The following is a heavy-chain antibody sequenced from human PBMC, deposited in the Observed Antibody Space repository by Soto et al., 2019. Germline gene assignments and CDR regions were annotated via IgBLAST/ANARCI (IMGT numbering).Heavy chain of an antibody. CDR2: ISAYNGNT. CDR1: GYTFTSYG. D-gene: IGHD1-7*01. CDR3: ARVKGIRNWNYVYYYYGMDV. Sequence: ASVKVSCKASGYTFTSYGISWVRQAPGQGLEWMGWISAYNGNTNYAQKLQGRVTMTTDTSTSTAYMELRSLRSDDTAVYYCARVKGIRNWNYVYYYYGMDVWGQGTTVTV. V-gene: IGHV1-18*04. J-gene: IGHJ6*02.